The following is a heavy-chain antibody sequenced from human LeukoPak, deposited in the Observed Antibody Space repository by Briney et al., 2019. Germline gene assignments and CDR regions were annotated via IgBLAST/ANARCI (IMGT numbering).Heavy chain of an antibody. CDR1: GFTFSKAW. D-gene: IGHD1-26*01. J-gene: IGHJ3*02. CDR2: IKSKTDGGTT. CDR3: TTEGFEYTRSWVAFNI. Sequence: GGSLRLSCAASGFTFSKAWMTWVRQAPGKGLEWVGRIKSKTDGGTTDYAAPVKGRFTISRDDSKNTLYLEMNSLRTEDAALYYCTTEGFEYTRSWVAFNIWGQGTMVTVSS. V-gene: IGHV3-15*01.